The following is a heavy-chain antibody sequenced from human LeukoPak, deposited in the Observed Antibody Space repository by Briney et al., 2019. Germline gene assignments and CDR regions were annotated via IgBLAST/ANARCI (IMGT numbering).Heavy chain of an antibody. Sequence: SETLSLTCAVSGGSISSGGYSWSRIRQPPGKGLEWIGYIYHSGSTYYNPSLKSRVTISVDRSKNQFSLKLSSVTAADTAVYYCAREVGQFYYGSGSYLGYFDYWGQGTLVTVSS. D-gene: IGHD3-10*01. J-gene: IGHJ4*02. V-gene: IGHV4-30-2*01. CDR1: GGSISSGGYS. CDR2: IYHSGST. CDR3: AREVGQFYYGSGSYLGYFDY.